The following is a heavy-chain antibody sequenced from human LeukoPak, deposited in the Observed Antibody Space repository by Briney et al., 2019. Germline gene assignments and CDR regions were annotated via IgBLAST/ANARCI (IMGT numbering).Heavy chain of an antibody. CDR2: INPNSGGT. Sequence: ASVKVSCKASGYTFTGHYMHWVRQAPGQGLEWMGRINPNSGGTNYAQKFQGRVTMTRDTSISTAYMELSRLRSDDTAVYYCARDARPRYYYDSSGYQIRAYYFDYWGQGTLVTVSS. J-gene: IGHJ4*02. V-gene: IGHV1-2*06. CDR3: ARDARPRYYYDSSGYQIRAYYFDY. D-gene: IGHD3-22*01. CDR1: GYTFTGHY.